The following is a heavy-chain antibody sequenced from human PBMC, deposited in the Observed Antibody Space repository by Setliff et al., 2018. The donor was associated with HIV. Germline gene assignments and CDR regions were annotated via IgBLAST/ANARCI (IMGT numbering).Heavy chain of an antibody. J-gene: IGHJ3*02. CDR3: ATTAAAGVRGNAFDI. D-gene: IGHD6-13*01. CDR1: GGSISSSTYH. V-gene: IGHV4-39*07. Sequence: PSETLSLTCTVSGGSISSSTYHWGWIRQSSGKGLEWIGSIAYSGSTSYSPSLKSRVTISVDTSNNQFSLRLRSVTAADTAVYYCATTAAAGVRGNAFDIWGQGTMVTVSS. CDR2: IAYSGST.